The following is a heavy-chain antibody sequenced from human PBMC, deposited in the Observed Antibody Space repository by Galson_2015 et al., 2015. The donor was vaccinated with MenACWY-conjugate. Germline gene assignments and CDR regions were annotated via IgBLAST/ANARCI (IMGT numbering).Heavy chain of an antibody. V-gene: IGHV1-46*02. Sequence: SVKVSCKASGSTFNTYYMHWVRPAPGQGLEWVGIINPYGGSTTYAQKFQGRVTMTRDTSTSTVYMELSSLRSEDTAVYYCARGRGSYYYGMDVWGQGTTVTVSS. J-gene: IGHJ6*02. CDR3: ARGRGSYYYGMDV. CDR1: GSTFNTYY. CDR2: INPYGGST. D-gene: IGHD1-26*01.